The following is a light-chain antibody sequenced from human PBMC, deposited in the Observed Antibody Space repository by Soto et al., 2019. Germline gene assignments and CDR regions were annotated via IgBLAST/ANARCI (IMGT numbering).Light chain of an antibody. J-gene: IGLJ2*01. CDR2: EVT. CDR3: SSHAGNNHPDVV. CDR1: SSDVGGYKY. V-gene: IGLV2-8*01. Sequence: QSALTQPPSASGSPGQSVTISCTGTSSDVGGYKYVSWYQQHPGKAPKLMIYEVTKRPSGVPDRFSGSKSGNTASLTVSGLRAEDEADYYCSSHAGNNHPDVVFGGGTKLTVL.